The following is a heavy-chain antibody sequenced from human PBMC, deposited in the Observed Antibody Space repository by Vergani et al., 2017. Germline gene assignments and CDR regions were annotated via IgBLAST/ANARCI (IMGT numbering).Heavy chain of an antibody. D-gene: IGHD5-12*01. CDR3: ARDRRVATHDYYYYYMDV. CDR2: IYYSGST. V-gene: IGHV4-59*01. Sequence: QVQLQESGPGLVKPSETLSLTCTVSGGSISSYYWSWIRQPPGKGLEWIGYIYYSGSTNYNPSLKSRVTISVDTSKNQFSLKLSSVNAADTAVYYCARDRRVATHDYYYYYMDVWGKGTTVTVSS. CDR1: GGSISSYY. J-gene: IGHJ6*03.